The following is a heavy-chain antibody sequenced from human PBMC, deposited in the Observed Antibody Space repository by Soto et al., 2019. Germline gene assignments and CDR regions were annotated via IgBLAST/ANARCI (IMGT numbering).Heavy chain of an antibody. CDR2: TKQDGSEK. CDR3: ARAGRPGGPFDY. CDR1: GFTFSTYW. J-gene: IGHJ4*02. Sequence: EVQLVESGGGLVQPGGSLRLSCAASGFTFSTYWMNWVRQAPGKGLEWLANTKQDGSEKWYVDSVKGRFTISRDNAKNSLYLQMNSLRAEDTAVYYCARAGRPGGPFDYWGQGALVTVSS. V-gene: IGHV3-7*01. D-gene: IGHD3-10*01.